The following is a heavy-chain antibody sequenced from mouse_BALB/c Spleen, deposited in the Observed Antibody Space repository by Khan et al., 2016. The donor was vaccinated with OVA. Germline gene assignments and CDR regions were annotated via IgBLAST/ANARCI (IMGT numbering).Heavy chain of an antibody. Sequence: EVQLQESGPGLVKPSQSLSLTCTVTGYSITSDYAWNWIRQFPGNKLEWMGYISYSGRTSYNPSLKSRISITRDTSKNQLFLQLNSVTTEDTATNYCARSVTITTVLATDFDYWGQGTTLTVSS. J-gene: IGHJ2*01. CDR1: GYSITSDYA. CDR2: ISYSGRT. CDR3: ARSVTITTVLATDFDY. V-gene: IGHV3-2*02. D-gene: IGHD1-1*01.